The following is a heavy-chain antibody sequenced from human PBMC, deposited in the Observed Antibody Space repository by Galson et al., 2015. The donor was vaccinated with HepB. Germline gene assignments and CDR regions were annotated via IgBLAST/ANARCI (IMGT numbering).Heavy chain of an antibody. CDR3: ARGSIVGGNTNAFDI. CDR1: GYSFSTYW. D-gene: IGHD1-26*01. J-gene: IGHJ3*02. Sequence: QSGAEVKEPGESLRISCKGSGYSFSTYWIGWVRQMPGKGLEWMGIIYPGDSDPRYSPSFQGQVTISADKSISTAYLQWSSLRASDTAMYYCARGSIVGGNTNAFDIWGQGTMVTVSS. CDR2: IYPGDSDP. V-gene: IGHV5-51*01.